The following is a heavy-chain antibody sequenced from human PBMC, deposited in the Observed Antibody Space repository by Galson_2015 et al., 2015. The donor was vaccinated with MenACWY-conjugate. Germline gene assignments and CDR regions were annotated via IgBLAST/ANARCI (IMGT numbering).Heavy chain of an antibody. D-gene: IGHD3-10*01. CDR3: ARGVNLSTMAGY. CDR2: MYYSGSA. J-gene: IGHJ4*02. Sequence: GKGLEWIGYMYYSGSANYNPSLKSRVTISVDTSKNQFSLKLSSVTAADTAVYYCARGVNLSTMAGYWGQGTLVTVSS. V-gene: IGHV4-59*01.